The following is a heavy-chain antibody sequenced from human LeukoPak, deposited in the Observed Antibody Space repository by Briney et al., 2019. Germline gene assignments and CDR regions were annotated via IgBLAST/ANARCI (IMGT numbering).Heavy chain of an antibody. CDR1: GFTFSSYE. J-gene: IGHJ6*03. V-gene: IGHV3-15*01. Sequence: GGSLRLSCAASGFTFSSYEMNWVRQAPGKGLEWVGRIKSKTDGGTTDYAAPVKGRFTISRDDSKNTLYLQMNSLKTEDTAVYYCTTDERAYYYDSSGYYPIYYYMDVWGKGTTVTVSS. CDR2: IKSKTDGGTT. CDR3: TTDERAYYYDSSGYYPIYYYMDV. D-gene: IGHD3-22*01.